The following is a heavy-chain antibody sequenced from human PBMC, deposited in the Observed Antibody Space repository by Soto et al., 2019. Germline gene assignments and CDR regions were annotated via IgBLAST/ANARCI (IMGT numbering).Heavy chain of an antibody. CDR1: GYSFTSYD. CDR3: ARAPRPAAIAVLDH. CDR2: VNPNTGDT. Sequence: QVQLVQSGTEVKTSGASVKVSCKASGYSFTSYDINWLRQATGQGPEWMGWVNPNTGDTGLAQRFQARVTLSSDTSINTAYVEVSSLRPGDTAIYFCARAPRPAAIAVLDHWGQGTLVAGSS. V-gene: IGHV1-8*01. J-gene: IGHJ4*02. D-gene: IGHD6-19*01.